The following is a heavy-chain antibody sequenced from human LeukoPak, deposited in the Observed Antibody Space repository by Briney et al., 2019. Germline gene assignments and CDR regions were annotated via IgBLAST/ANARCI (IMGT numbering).Heavy chain of an antibody. CDR2: INHNGNT. D-gene: IGHD1-20*01. J-gene: IGHJ5*02. V-gene: IGHV4-34*01. CDR3: ARLSGRTLASWFDP. CDR1: GGSFSGYF. Sequence: SETLSLTCTVSGGSFSGYFWNWIRQPPGKGLEWIGDINHNGNTNYNPSLKSRISISVDTSRNEFSLKLSSVTAADTAVYYCARLSGRTLASWFDPWGQGTLVTVSS.